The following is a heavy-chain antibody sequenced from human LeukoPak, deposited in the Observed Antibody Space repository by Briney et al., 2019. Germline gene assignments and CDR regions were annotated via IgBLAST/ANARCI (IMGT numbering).Heavy chain of an antibody. CDR1: GFTFNIYA. J-gene: IGHJ5*02. D-gene: IGHD3-10*01. CDR3: AKDYSKTSYYGSGTYYRPNWFDP. Sequence: GTSLTLSCAASGFTFNIYAMHWLRHAPGKGLEWVALLAYDGTNQYYADSVKGRFTISRDNSKNTLYLQMNSLRAEDTAVYYCAKDYSKTSYYGSGTYYRPNWFDPWGQGTLVTVSS. V-gene: IGHV3-30*04. CDR2: LAYDGTNQ.